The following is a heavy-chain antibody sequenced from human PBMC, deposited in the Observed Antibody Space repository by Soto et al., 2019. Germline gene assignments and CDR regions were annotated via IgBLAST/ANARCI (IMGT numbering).Heavy chain of an antibody. J-gene: IGHJ3*01. CDR2: INSDGGST. V-gene: IGHV3-74*01. CDR1: GFSFRSYW. Sequence: EVQLVESGGGLVQPGGSLRLSCAASGFSFRSYWMHWVRKAPGKGLIWVSRINSDGGSTTYADSVKGRFTISRDNTKNTLSLQMTSLRAEDTAVYFCARDYYDTSDYYREVDAFDLWGQGTMVTVSS. D-gene: IGHD3-22*01. CDR3: ARDYYDTSDYYREVDAFDL.